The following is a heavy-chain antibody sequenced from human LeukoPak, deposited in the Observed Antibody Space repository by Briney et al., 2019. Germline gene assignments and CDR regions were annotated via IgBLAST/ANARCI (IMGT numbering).Heavy chain of an antibody. V-gene: IGHV3-64D*09. CDR2: STSNGGST. J-gene: IGHJ4*02. CDR1: GFTFSGFA. CDR3: LKGNFGTPFDY. Sequence: PGGSLRLSCSASGFTFSGFAIHWVRQAPAPGQEYVSASTSNGGSTHYADSVKGRFTISRDNSKNTVYLQMSSLRDEDTAVSYCLKGNFGTPFDYWGQGTQVTVSS. D-gene: IGHD1-7*01.